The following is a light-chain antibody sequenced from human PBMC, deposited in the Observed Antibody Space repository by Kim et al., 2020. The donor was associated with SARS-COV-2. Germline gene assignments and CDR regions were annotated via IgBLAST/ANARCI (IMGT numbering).Light chain of an antibody. V-gene: IGKV3-15*01. J-gene: IGKJ1*01. CDR2: GAS. CDR1: QSVSSS. CDR3: QQYNNWWT. Sequence: EIVMTQSPATLSVSLGERVTLSCRARQSVSSSLAWYQQKPGQAPRLLIYGASTRATGIPARFSGSGSGTEFTLTINSLQSEDFAVYYCQQYNNWWTFGQGTKVDIK.